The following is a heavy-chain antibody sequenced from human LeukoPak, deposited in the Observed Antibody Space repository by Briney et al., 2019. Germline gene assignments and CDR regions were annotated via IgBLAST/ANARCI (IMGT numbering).Heavy chain of an antibody. CDR2: ISGSGGST. CDR3: ANFHRGYSYGSIDY. J-gene: IGHJ4*02. Sequence: PGGSLRLSCAAPGFTFSSYAMSWVRQAPGKGLEWASAISGSGGSTYYADSVKGRFTISRDNSKNTLYLQMNSLRAEDTAVYYCANFHRGYSYGSIDYWGQGTLVTVSS. CDR1: GFTFSSYA. D-gene: IGHD5-18*01. V-gene: IGHV3-23*01.